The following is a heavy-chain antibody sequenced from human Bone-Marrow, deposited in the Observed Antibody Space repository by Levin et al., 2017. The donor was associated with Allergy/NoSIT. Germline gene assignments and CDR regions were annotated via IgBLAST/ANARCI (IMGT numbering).Heavy chain of an antibody. CDR1: GFTFSSYA. J-gene: IGHJ4*02. CDR3: ARARCSGGSCYSFQFDY. Sequence: GGSLRLSCAASGFTFSSYAMHWVRQAPGKGLEWVAVISYDGSNKYYADSVKGRFTISRDNSKNTLYLQMNSLRAEDTAVYYCARARCSGGSCYSFQFDYWGQGTLVTVSS. D-gene: IGHD2-15*01. CDR2: ISYDGSNK. V-gene: IGHV3-30-3*01.